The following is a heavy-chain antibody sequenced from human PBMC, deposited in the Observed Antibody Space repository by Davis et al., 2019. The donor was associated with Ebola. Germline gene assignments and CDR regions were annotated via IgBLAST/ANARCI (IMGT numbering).Heavy chain of an antibody. CDR1: GYSFTNYW. Sequence: GESLKIPCKGSGYSFTNYWISWVRQLPGNGLEWVGRIAPSDSYTNYSPSFQGHVTISADKSISTAYLQWSSLKASDTAMYYWATRLIGGQLGGRDYWGQGTLVTGSS. CDR2: IAPSDSYT. V-gene: IGHV5-10-1*01. CDR3: ATRLIGGQLGGRDY. J-gene: IGHJ4*02. D-gene: IGHD6-6*01.